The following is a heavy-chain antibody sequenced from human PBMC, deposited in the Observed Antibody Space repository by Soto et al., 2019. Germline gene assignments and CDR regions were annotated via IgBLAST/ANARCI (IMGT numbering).Heavy chain of an antibody. Sequence: QVQLVESGGGVVQPGRSLRLSCAASGFTFSSYGMHWVRQAPGKGLEWVAVISHDGSNKYYADSVKGRFTISTDNSKNTLHLQMNSLRAEDTAVYYCAKPGYCSSSSCYTWCGVMWHGMDVWGQGTTVTVSS. CDR2: ISHDGSNK. CDR3: AKPGYCSSSSCYTWCGVMWHGMDV. V-gene: IGHV3-30*18. J-gene: IGHJ6*02. D-gene: IGHD2-2*02. CDR1: GFTFSSYG.